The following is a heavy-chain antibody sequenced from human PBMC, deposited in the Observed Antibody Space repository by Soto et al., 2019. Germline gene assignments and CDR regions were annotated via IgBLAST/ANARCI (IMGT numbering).Heavy chain of an antibody. J-gene: IGHJ4*02. D-gene: IGHD2-2*01. V-gene: IGHV4-4*02. CDR2: IYHSGST. Sequence: SETLSLTCAVSGGSISSSNWWSWVRQPPGKGLEWIGEIYHSGSTNYNPSLKSRVTISVDKSKNQFSLKLSSVTAADTAVYYWARDGRRGRVPAAIAFDYWGQGTLVTVSS. CDR1: GGSISSSNW. CDR3: ARDGRRGRVPAAIAFDY.